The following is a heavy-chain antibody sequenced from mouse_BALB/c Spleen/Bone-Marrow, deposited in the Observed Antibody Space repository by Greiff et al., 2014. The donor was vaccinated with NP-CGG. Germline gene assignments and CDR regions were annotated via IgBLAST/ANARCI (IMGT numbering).Heavy chain of an antibody. D-gene: IGHD1-1*01. CDR1: GFTFSSYT. V-gene: IGHV5-12-2*01. J-gene: IGHJ2*01. CDR2: ISNGGGST. CDR3: ARHGGSRGYYFDY. Sequence: VQLKESGGGLVQPGGSLKLSCAASGFTFSSYTMSWVRQTPEKRLEWVAYISNGGGSTYYPDTVKGQFTISRDNAKNTLYLQMSSLKSEDTAMYYCARHGGSRGYYFDYWGQGTTLTVSS.